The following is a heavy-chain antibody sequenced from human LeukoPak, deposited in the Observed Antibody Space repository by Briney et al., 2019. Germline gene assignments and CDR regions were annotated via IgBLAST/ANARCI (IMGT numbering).Heavy chain of an antibody. CDR3: ARQITMVRGGTFDY. CDR1: GGSISSSSYY. CDR2: IYYSGST. D-gene: IGHD3-10*01. Sequence: SETLSLTCTVSGGSISSSSYYWGWIRQPPGKGLEWIGSIYYSGSTYYNPSLKSRVTISVDTSKNQFSLKLSSVTAADTAVYYCARQITMVRGGTFDYWGQGTLVTVSS. V-gene: IGHV4-39*01. J-gene: IGHJ4*02.